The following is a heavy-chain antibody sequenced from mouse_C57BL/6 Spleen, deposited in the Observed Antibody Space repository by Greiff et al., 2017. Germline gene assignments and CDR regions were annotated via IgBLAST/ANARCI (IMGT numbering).Heavy chain of an antibody. Sequence: QVQLQQSGPGLVAPSQSLSITCTVSGFSLTSSGVDWVRQPPGKGLEWLGVIWGGGSTNYNSALMSRLSISKDNSKSQVFLKMNSLHTDDTAMYYCAKRGNYGDWFAYWGQGTLVTVSA. CDR1: GFSLTSSG. CDR3: AKRGNYGDWFAY. CDR2: IWGGGST. D-gene: IGHD2-1*01. J-gene: IGHJ3*01. V-gene: IGHV2-9*01.